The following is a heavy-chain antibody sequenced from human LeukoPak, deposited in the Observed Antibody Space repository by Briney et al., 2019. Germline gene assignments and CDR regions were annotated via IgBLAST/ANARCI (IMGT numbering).Heavy chain of an antibody. Sequence: GGSLRLSCAASGFTFSSYAMSWVRQAPGKGLEWVSGVSSSATSTHYADSVKGRFTISRDNSKNTLYLQMNSLRAEDTAVYYCAKAWDYDRAFDYWGQGTLVTVSS. CDR2: VSSSATST. CDR3: AKAWDYDRAFDY. J-gene: IGHJ4*02. D-gene: IGHD3-22*01. V-gene: IGHV3-23*01. CDR1: GFTFSSYA.